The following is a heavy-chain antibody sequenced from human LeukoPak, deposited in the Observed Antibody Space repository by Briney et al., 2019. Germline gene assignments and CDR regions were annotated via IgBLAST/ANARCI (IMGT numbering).Heavy chain of an antibody. CDR2: INPNSGGT. J-gene: IGHJ5*02. D-gene: IGHD3-22*01. Sequence: ASVKVSCKASGYTFTGYYMHWVRQAPGQGLEWMGWINPNSGGTNYAQKFQGRVTMTRDTSISTAYMELSRLRSDDTAVYYCARPTYYYDSSGYLTDLNWFDPWGQGTLVTVSS. CDR1: GYTFTGYY. V-gene: IGHV1-2*02. CDR3: ARPTYYYDSSGYLTDLNWFDP.